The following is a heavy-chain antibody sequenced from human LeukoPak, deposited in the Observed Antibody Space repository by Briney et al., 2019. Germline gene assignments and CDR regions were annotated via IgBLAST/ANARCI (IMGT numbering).Heavy chain of an antibody. CDR1: GGTFSSYA. V-gene: IGHV1-69*04. Sequence: ASVKVSCKASGGTFSSYAISWVRRAPGQGLEWMGRIIPILGIANYAQKFQGRVTITADKSTSTAYMELSSLRSEDTAVYYCARDGDQLGINYWGQGALVTVSS. CDR3: ARDGDQLGINY. J-gene: IGHJ4*02. CDR2: IIPILGIA. D-gene: IGHD7-27*01.